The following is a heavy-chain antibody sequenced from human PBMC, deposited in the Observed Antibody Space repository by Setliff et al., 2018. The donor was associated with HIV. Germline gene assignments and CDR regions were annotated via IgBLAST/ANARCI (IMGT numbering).Heavy chain of an antibody. Sequence: ASVKVSCKASGYTFTSYGISWLRQAPGQGLEWMGWISGYSGNTNYAQKFQDRVTMTTDTPTSTVYMELRSLRSDDTAVYYCARVQWVVSSNVGLDYWDQGTLVTVSS. J-gene: IGHJ4*02. V-gene: IGHV1-18*01. CDR2: ISGYSGNT. CDR3: ARVQWVVSSNVGLDY. CDR1: GYTFTSYG. D-gene: IGHD6-19*01.